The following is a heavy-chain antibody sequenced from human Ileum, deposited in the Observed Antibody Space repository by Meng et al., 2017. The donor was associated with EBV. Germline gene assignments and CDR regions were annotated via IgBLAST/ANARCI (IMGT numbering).Heavy chain of an antibody. CDR1: NGSVSSYGYY. Sequence: QVRLQESGPGLVKPSGTLSLTCSVSNGSVSSYGYYWTWIRQPPGKGLEWIGYMSYTGSTNYKSTLKSRVTISVDKSKNQFSLKLSSVTAADTAVYYCARERGGGDRGIQWGQGTLVTVSS. CDR3: ARERGGGDRGIQ. CDR2: MSYTGST. J-gene: IGHJ4*02. V-gene: IGHV4-61*08. D-gene: IGHD2-21*02.